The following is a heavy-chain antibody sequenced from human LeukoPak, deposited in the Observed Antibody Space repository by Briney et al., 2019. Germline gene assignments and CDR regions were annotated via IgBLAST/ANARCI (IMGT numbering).Heavy chain of an antibody. J-gene: IGHJ4*02. Sequence: SETLSLTCTVSGGSISSYYWSWIRQPPGKGLEWIGYIYYSGSTNYNPSLKSRVTISVDTSKNQFSLKLSSVTAADTAVYYCARHECGSYYELRSYYFDYWGQGTLVTVSS. CDR3: ARHECGSYYELRSYYFDY. V-gene: IGHV4-59*08. D-gene: IGHD1-26*01. CDR1: GGSISSYY. CDR2: IYYSGST.